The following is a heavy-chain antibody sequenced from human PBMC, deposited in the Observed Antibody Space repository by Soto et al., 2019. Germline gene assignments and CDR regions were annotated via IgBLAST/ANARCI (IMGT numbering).Heavy chain of an antibody. J-gene: IGHJ6*02. Sequence: EVPLVESGGGLVQPGGSLRLSCAASGFTFSNYDMHWVRQVTGKGLEWVSGITTAGDTYYPGAVKGRFTISREKAKNSLYLQMNSLSAGDTAVYYCARELHGGSYDMDVWGQGTTVTVSS. CDR2: ITTAGDT. CDR1: GFTFSNYD. V-gene: IGHV3-13*01. CDR3: ARELHGGSYDMDV.